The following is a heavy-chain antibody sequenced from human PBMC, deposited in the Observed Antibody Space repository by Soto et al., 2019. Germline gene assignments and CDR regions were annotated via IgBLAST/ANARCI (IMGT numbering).Heavy chain of an antibody. J-gene: IGHJ4*02. Sequence: GGSLRLSCTASGFTFGDYAMSWFRQAPGKGLEWVGFIRSKAYGGTTEYAASVKGRFTISRDDSKSIAYLQMNSLKTEDTAVYYCTRETLTTVTYGVFDYSGQGTLVTVSS. CDR3: TRETLTTVTYGVFDY. CDR1: GFTFGDYA. D-gene: IGHD4-4*01. V-gene: IGHV3-49*03. CDR2: IRSKAYGGTT.